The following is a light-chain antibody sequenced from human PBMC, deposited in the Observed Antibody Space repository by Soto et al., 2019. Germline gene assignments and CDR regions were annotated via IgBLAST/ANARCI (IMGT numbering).Light chain of an antibody. CDR3: QQYKNWPRT. CDR2: GAS. Sequence: EIVMTQSPATLSVSPGERATLSCRASQSVSSNLAWYKQKPGQAPRLLIYGASTRATGIPARISGSGSGTEFTLTISSLQSEDFAVDYFQQYKNWPRTFGQGTKVEIK. CDR1: QSVSSN. J-gene: IGKJ1*01. V-gene: IGKV3-15*01.